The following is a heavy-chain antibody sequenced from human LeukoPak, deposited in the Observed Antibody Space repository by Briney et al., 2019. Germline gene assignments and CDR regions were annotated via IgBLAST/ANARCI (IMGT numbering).Heavy chain of an antibody. CDR1: DGSISGTPYF. CDR2: IHYSGTV. D-gene: IGHD4-17*01. V-gene: IGHV4-39*06. Sequence: SETLSLTCTVSDGSISGTPYFWGWFRQPPGKGPEWIGNIHYSGTVYYNPSLRSRATISVDTSKNQFPLRLSSMTAADTAVYFCARVTKHDNSRDNSYMDVWGKGTTVTVSS. J-gene: IGHJ6*03. CDR3: ARVTKHDNSRDNSYMDV.